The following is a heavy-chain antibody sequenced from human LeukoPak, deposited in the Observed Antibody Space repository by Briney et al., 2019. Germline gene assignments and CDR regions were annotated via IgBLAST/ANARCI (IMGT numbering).Heavy chain of an antibody. CDR3: VKDHGYSSGWYVRGFDY. D-gene: IGHD6-19*01. J-gene: IGHJ4*02. V-gene: IGHV3-64D*06. Sequence: GGSLRLSCSASGFTFSSYAMHWVRQAPGKGPEYVAAISSNGGNTNYADPVKGRVTIPRDNSKNTLYLQMSSLRIEDTAVYYCVKDHGYSSGWYVRGFDYWGQGTLVTVSS. CDR1: GFTFSSYA. CDR2: ISSNGGNT.